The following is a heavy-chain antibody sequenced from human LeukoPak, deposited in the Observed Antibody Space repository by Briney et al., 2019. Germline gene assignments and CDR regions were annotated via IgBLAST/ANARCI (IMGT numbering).Heavy chain of an antibody. D-gene: IGHD6-6*01. Sequence: ASVKVSCKASGGTFSSYAISWVRQAPGQGLEWMGGIIPIFGTANYAQKFQGRVTITADESTSTAYMELSSLRSEDTAVYYCARGPIAALVGGAFDIWGQGTMVTVSS. V-gene: IGHV1-69*13. CDR2: IIPIFGTA. CDR1: GGTFSSYA. J-gene: IGHJ3*02. CDR3: ARGPIAALVGGAFDI.